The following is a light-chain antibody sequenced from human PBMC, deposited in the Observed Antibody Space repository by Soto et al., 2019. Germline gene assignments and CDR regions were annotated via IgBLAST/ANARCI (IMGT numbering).Light chain of an antibody. J-gene: IGKJ4*01. CDR2: RAS. V-gene: IGKV3-20*01. CDR3: PHSAIPPLP. Sequence: VLTQCRGTLSLYPGERAPLSCRASQSVSSDYLAWYQQKPGQTPKVLIYRASSRATGIPDRFSGSGSGTDFTLTISFLEPEDFALYCCPHSAIPPLPFCGGT. CDR1: QSVSSDY.